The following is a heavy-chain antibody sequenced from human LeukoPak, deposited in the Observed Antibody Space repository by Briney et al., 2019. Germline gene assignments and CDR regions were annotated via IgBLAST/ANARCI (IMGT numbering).Heavy chain of an antibody. V-gene: IGHV1-69*01. Sequence: SVKVSCKASGGTFSSYAISWVRQAPGQGLEWMGGIIPIFGTANYAQKFQGRVTITADESTSTAYMELSSPRSEDTAVYYCAGCSSSWYGKTRAYYYYYYMDVWGKGTTVTISS. J-gene: IGHJ6*03. CDR1: GGTFSSYA. CDR2: IIPIFGTA. CDR3: AGCSSSWYGKTRAYYYYYYMDV. D-gene: IGHD6-13*01.